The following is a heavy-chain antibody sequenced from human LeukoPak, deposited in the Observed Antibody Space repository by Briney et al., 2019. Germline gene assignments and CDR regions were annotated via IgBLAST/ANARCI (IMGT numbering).Heavy chain of an antibody. CDR3: ARTGNSGWFFYYFDY. CDR1: GVSISSSDNY. V-gene: IGHV4-39*01. J-gene: IGHJ4*02. CDR2: IHYSGST. D-gene: IGHD6-19*01. Sequence: SETLSLACTVSGVSISSSDNYWGWIRQPPGKGLEWIGSIHYSGSTYYNPSLKSRVTISVDTSKNQFSLKLSSVTAADTAVYYCARTGNSGWFFYYFDYWGQGTLATVSS.